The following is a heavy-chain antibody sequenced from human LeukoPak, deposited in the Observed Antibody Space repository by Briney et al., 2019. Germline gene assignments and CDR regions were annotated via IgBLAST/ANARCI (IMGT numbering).Heavy chain of an antibody. CDR3: DRVAAPPHFDY. CDR1: GFTFSSYG. CDR2: ISYDGSNK. V-gene: IGHV3-30*03. Sequence: GGSLRLSCAASGFTFSSYGMHWVRQAPGKGLGWVAVISYDGSNKYYADSVKGRFTISRDNSKNTLYLQMNSLRAEDTAVYYCDRVAAPPHFDYWGQGTLVTVSS. D-gene: IGHD6-13*01. J-gene: IGHJ4*02.